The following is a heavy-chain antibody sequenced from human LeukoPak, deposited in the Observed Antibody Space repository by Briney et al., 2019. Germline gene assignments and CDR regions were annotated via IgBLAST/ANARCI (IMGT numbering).Heavy chain of an antibody. CDR2: IIPIFGTA. Sequence: ASVKVSCKASGGTFSSYAISWVRQAPGQGLEWMGGIIPIFGTANYAQKFQGRVTITADESTSTAYMELSSLRSEDTAVYYCARVGGVDGWFGDSPLDPWGQGTLVTVSS. CDR1: GGTFSSYA. V-gene: IGHV1-69*01. CDR3: ARVGGVDGWFGDSPLDP. J-gene: IGHJ5*02. D-gene: IGHD3-10*01.